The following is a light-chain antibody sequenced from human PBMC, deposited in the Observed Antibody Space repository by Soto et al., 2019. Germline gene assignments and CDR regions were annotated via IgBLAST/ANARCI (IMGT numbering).Light chain of an antibody. V-gene: IGKV1-5*03. Sequence: DIQMTQSPSTLSASVGDRVTITCRASQSISSWLAWYQQKPGKAPNLLIYKASSLESGVPSRFSGSGSGTEFTLTGSSLQPADFATYYCQQYNSYPLTFGGGTKVEIK. CDR3: QQYNSYPLT. J-gene: IGKJ4*01. CDR2: KAS. CDR1: QSISSW.